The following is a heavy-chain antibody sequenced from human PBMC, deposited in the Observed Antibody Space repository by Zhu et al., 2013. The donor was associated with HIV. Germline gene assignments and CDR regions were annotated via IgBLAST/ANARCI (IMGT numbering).Heavy chain of an antibody. J-gene: IGHJ4*01. V-gene: IGHV1-2*02. D-gene: IGHD3-3*01. CDR1: GYIFTGYY. Sequence: QVQLVQSGAEVKKPGAAVKVSCKASGYIFTGYYMHWVRQAPGQGLEWMGWINPDSGGTESAQKFQGRVTMTRDTSISTAYMELSRLTSDDTAVYYCAAPLNGVVTYFDYWGQEPCSPSPQ. CDR3: AAPLNGVVTYFDY. CDR2: INPDSGGT.